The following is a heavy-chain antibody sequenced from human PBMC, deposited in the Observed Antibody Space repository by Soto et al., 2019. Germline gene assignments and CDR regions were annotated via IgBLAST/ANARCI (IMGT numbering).Heavy chain of an antibody. CDR2: ISWNSGSI. Sequence: PGGSLRLSCAASGFTFDEYAMHWVRQAPGKGLEWVSGISWNSGSIGYADSVKGRFTISRDNAKNSLYLQMNSLRAEDTAFYYCAKDINRAPNDYMDVWGKGTTVTVSS. CDR1: GFTFDEYA. J-gene: IGHJ6*03. V-gene: IGHV3-9*01. CDR3: AKDINRAPNDYMDV.